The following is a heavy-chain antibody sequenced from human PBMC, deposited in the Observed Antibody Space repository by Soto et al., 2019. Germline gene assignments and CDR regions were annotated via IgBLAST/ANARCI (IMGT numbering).Heavy chain of an antibody. Sequence: PGGSLRLSCAASGFTFSSYAMSWVRQAPGKGLEWVSAISGSGGSTYYADSVEGRFTISRDNSKNTLYLQMNSLRAEDTAVYYCAKDTIFGVVESYYFDYWGQGTLVTVSS. CDR2: ISGSGGST. V-gene: IGHV3-23*01. D-gene: IGHD3-3*01. J-gene: IGHJ4*02. CDR3: AKDTIFGVVESYYFDY. CDR1: GFTFSSYA.